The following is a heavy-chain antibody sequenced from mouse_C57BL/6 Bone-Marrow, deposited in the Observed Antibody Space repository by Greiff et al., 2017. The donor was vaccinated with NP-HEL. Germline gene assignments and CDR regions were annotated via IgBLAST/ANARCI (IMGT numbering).Heavy chain of an antibody. Sequence: EVQLQQSGAELVRPGASVKLSCTASGFNIKDDYMHWVKQRPEQGLEWIGWIDPENGDTEYASKFQGKATITADTSSNTAYLQLSSLTSEETAVYYCTTYGNYGWFAYWGQGTLVTVSA. CDR1: GFNIKDDY. CDR3: TTYGNYGWFAY. CDR2: IDPENGDT. V-gene: IGHV14-4*01. J-gene: IGHJ3*01. D-gene: IGHD2-10*02.